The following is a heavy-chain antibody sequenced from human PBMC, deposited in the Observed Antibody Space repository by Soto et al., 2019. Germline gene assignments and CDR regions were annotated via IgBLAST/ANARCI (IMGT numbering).Heavy chain of an antibody. CDR1: GFTFNNFW. CDR3: VRDIR. V-gene: IGHV3-74*01. CDR2: INSDGTTT. Sequence: GGSLRLACAASGFTFNNFWMYWVRQTPEKGLVWVSGINSDGTTTIYADSVKGRFTISRDNAKNTLYLQMNSLTVEDTAIYYCVRDIRWGQGTLVTVSS. J-gene: IGHJ4*02.